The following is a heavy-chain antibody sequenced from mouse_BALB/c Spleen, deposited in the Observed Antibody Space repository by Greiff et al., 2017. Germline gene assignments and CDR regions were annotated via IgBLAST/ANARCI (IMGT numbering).Heavy chain of an antibody. CDR1: GYTFSSYW. J-gene: IGHJ2*01. CDR3: ARREFITTATDY. D-gene: IGHD1-2*01. V-gene: IGHV1-9*01. CDR2: ILPGSGST. Sequence: QVQLQQSGAELMKPGASVKISCKATGYTFSSYWIEWVKQRPGHGLEWIGEILPGSGSTNYNEKFKGKATFTADTSSNTAYMQLSSLTSEDSAVYYCARREFITTATDYWGQGTTLTVSS.